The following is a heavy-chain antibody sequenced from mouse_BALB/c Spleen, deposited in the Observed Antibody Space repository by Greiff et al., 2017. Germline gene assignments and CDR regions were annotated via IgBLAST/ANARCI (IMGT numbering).Heavy chain of an antibody. J-gene: IGHJ3*01. V-gene: IGHV1-14*01. CDR1: GYTFTSYV. D-gene: IGHD2-3*01. Sequence: VQLQQSGPELVKPGASVKMSCKASGYTFTSYVMHWVKQKPGQGLEWIGYINPYNDGTKYNEKFKGKATLTSDKSSSTAYMELSSLTSEDSAVFYCAIGGYYVEFAYWGQGTLVTVSA. CDR3: AIGGYYVEFAY. CDR2: INPYNDGT.